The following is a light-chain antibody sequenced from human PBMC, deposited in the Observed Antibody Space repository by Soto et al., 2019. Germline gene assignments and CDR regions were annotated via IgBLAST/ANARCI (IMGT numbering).Light chain of an antibody. CDR1: QSVSSS. Sequence: EIVLTQSPATLSLSPGERATLSCRASQSVSSSLAWYQQKPGQAPRLLIFDATNRVTGIPPRFSGSGSGTDFTLTISSREPEDFAVYYCQQRYNWPPVTFGGGTRVEMK. J-gene: IGKJ4*01. CDR3: QQRYNWPPVT. V-gene: IGKV3-11*01. CDR2: DAT.